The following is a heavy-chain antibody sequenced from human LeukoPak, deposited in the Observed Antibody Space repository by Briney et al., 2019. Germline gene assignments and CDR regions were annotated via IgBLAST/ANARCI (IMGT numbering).Heavy chain of an antibody. V-gene: IGHV3-30-3*01. Sequence: GGSLRLSCAASGFTFSSYAMHWVRQAPGKGLEWVAVISDDGSNKYYADSVKGRFTISRDNSKNTLYLQMNSLREDDTAVYYCAQELSDIFVVRTDSWGQGTLVTVSS. CDR3: AQELSDIFVVRTDS. D-gene: IGHD3-9*01. CDR2: ISDDGSNK. J-gene: IGHJ4*02. CDR1: GFTFSSYA.